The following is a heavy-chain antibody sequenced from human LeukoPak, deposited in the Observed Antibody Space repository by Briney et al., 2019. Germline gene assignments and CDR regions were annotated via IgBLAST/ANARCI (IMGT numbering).Heavy chain of an antibody. CDR2: ISGSGVRT. J-gene: IGHJ4*02. CDR1: GYTFSSYA. V-gene: IGHV3-23*01. CDR3: AKDKDGSGWYVFDY. D-gene: IGHD6-19*01. Sequence: GGSLRLSCAAPGYTFSSYAMSWVRQALGNGLEWVSAISGSGVRTYYADSVRGRITISRDNSQNPLYLQMKPLIAEDTAVYYCAKDKDGSGWYVFDYWGQGTLVTVSS.